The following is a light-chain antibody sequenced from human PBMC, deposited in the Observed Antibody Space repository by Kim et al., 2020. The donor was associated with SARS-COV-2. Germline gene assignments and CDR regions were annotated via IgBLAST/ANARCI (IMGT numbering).Light chain of an antibody. CDR1: SGHSSYA. J-gene: IGLJ1*01. CDR2: LNSDGGH. V-gene: IGLV4-69*01. CDR3: QTWGTGIQV. Sequence: QPVLTQSPSASASLGASVKLTCTLSSGHSSYAIAWHQQQPEKGPRYLMKLNSDGGHNKGDGIPDRFSGSSSGAERYLTISSLQSEDEADYYCQTWGTGIQVFGTGTKVTVL.